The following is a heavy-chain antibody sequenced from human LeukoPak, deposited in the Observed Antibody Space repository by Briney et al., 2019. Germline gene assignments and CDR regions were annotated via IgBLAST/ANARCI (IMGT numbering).Heavy chain of an antibody. Sequence: GSLRLSCAASGFTLSSYSMNWVRQAPGKGLEWISSISSSSSNIYYADSVKGRFTISRDNAKNSLYLQINSLRVEDTATYYCAGSLFGSGWEWGQGTPVTVSS. CDR3: AGSLFGSGWE. CDR1: GFTLSSYS. V-gene: IGHV3-21*01. J-gene: IGHJ4*02. CDR2: ISSSSSNI. D-gene: IGHD6-19*01.